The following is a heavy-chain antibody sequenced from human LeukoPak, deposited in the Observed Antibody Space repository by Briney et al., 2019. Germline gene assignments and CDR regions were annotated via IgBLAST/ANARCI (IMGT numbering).Heavy chain of an antibody. CDR2: INPNSGGT. D-gene: IGHD5-18*01. V-gene: IGHV1-2*02. CDR3: ARDLLQTTGYSYGYYEGPFDY. J-gene: IGHJ4*02. Sequence: ASVKVSCKASGYTFTGYYMHWVRQAPGQGLEWMGWINPNSGGTNYAQKVQGRVTMTRDTSISTAYMELSRLRSDDTAVYYCARDLLQTTGYSYGYYEGPFDYWGQGTLVTVSS. CDR1: GYTFTGYY.